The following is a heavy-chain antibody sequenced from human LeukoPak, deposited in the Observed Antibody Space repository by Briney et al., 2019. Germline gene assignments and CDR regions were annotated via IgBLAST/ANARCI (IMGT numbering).Heavy chain of an antibody. J-gene: IGHJ4*02. V-gene: IGHV1-46*01. CDR3: ARAESVRGVFDY. D-gene: IGHD3-10*02. Sequence: ASVKVSCKASGHTFTSYYMHWVRQAPGQGLEWMGIINPSGGSTSYAQKFQGRVTMTRDTSTSTVYMELSSLRSEDTAVYYCARAESVRGVFDYWGQGTLVTVSS. CDR1: GHTFTSYY. CDR2: INPSGGST.